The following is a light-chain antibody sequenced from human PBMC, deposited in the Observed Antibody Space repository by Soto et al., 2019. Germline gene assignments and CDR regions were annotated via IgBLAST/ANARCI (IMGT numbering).Light chain of an antibody. Sequence: DIVMTQSPDSLAVSLGDRATINCKSSQSVLYSSNNKNYLAWYQQKPGQPPKLLIYWASTRESGVPDRFSGSGSGTDFTLTISSLQAEDVAVYYCQQYYSTSLTFGGGTKVDIK. CDR1: QSVLYSSNNKNY. V-gene: IGKV4-1*01. CDR2: WAS. CDR3: QQYYSTSLT. J-gene: IGKJ4*01.